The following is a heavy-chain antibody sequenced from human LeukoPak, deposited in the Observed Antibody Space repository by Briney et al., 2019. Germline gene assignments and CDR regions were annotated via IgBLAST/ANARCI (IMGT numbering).Heavy chain of an antibody. V-gene: IGHV1-8*01. CDR3: ARGGAGRIIIAAAGAHYY. D-gene: IGHD6-13*01. Sequence: ASVKVSCKASGYTFTSYDINWVRQATGQGLEWMGWMNPNSGNTGYAQKFQGRVTMTRNTSISTAYMELSSLRSEDTAVYCCARGGAGRIIIAAAGAHYYWGQGTLVTVSS. CDR1: GYTFTSYD. CDR2: MNPNSGNT. J-gene: IGHJ4*02.